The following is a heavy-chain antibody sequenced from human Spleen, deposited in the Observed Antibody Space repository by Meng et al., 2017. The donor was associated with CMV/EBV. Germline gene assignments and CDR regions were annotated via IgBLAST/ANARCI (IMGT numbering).Heavy chain of an antibody. V-gene: IGHV4-61*07. J-gene: IGHJ4*02. Sequence: SRRSYYWTWVRQPPGKGLEWIGYLYHGGNTNSNPSLKSRVAISIDTSKNQFSLKLSSVTAADTATYYCASQIKRWIRGYSYGGFDYWGQGILVTVSS. D-gene: IGHD5-18*01. CDR1: SRRSYY. CDR2: LYHGGNT. CDR3: ASQIKRWIRGYSYGGFDY.